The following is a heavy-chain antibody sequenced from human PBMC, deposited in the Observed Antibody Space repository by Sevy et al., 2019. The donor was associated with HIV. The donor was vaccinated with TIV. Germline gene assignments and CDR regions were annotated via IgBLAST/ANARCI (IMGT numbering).Heavy chain of an antibody. D-gene: IGHD2-15*01. V-gene: IGHV3-21*01. CDR1: GFTFSSYS. J-gene: IGHJ4*02. Sequence: GGSLRLSCAASGFTFSSYSMNWVRQAPGKGLEWVSSISSSSSYRYYEDSVKGRFTISRENAKNSLYLQMNSLRAEDTAVYYCARGLERYCSGGSCYFRPYFDYWGQGTLVTVSS. CDR2: ISSSSSYR. CDR3: ARGLERYCSGGSCYFRPYFDY.